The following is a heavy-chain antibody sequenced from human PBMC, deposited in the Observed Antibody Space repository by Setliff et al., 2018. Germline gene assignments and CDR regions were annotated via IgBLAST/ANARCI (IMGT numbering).Heavy chain of an antibody. Sequence: GESLKISCAASGFTFRSYEMNWVRQAPGKGLEWVSRINSDGSSTSYADSVKGRFTISRDDSKNTLYLQMLSLRAEDTAVYYCAKGGSDFWSELDYWGQGTLVTVSS. CDR1: GFTFRSYE. CDR3: AKGGSDFWSELDY. V-gene: IGHV3-23*01. CDR2: INSDGSST. D-gene: IGHD3-3*01. J-gene: IGHJ4*02.